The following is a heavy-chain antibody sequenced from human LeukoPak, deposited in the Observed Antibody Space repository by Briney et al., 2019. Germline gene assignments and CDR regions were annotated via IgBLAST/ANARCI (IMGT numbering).Heavy chain of an antibody. CDR2: INGNGGST. Sequence: PGGSLRLSCAASGFTFDDYGMSWVRQVPGKGLEWVSSINGNGGSTAYADSVKGRFTISRDNAKNSLYLQMNSLRAEDTAVYYCARVKFGDYAVDYWGQGTLVTVSS. D-gene: IGHD4-17*01. J-gene: IGHJ4*02. V-gene: IGHV3-20*04. CDR3: ARVKFGDYAVDY. CDR1: GFTFDDYG.